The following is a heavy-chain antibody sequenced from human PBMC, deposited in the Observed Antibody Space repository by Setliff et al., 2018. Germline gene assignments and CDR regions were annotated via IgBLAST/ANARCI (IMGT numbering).Heavy chain of an antibody. J-gene: IGHJ4*02. D-gene: IGHD6-19*01. Sequence: PSETLSLTCTVSGGSISSGGYYWSWIRQHPGKGLEWIGYIYYSGSTSYYNPSLKSRVTTSVDTSKNQFSLKLSSVTAADTAVYYCARGRAGHSGHWGQGTLVTVSS. CDR3: ARGRAGHSGH. CDR1: GGSISSGGYY. CDR2: IYYSGSTS. V-gene: IGHV4-31*03.